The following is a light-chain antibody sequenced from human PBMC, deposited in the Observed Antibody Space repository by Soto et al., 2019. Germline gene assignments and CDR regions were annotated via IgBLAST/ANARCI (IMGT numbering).Light chain of an antibody. Sequence: EIVLTQSPGTLSSSPGERATLSCRASQSVRSNYLAWYQRKPGQAPRLLIYGASTRATGIPDRFSGTGSGTDFTLSISRLEPEDFAVYYCQQYGGSPYTFGRGTKLEIK. CDR2: GAS. CDR3: QQYGGSPYT. V-gene: IGKV3-20*01. J-gene: IGKJ2*01. CDR1: QSVRSNY.